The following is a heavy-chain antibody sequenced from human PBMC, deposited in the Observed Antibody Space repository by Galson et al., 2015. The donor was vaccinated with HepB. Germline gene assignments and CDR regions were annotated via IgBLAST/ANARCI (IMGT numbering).Heavy chain of an antibody. Sequence: SLRLSCAAPGFTFSTYDMHWVRQPTGKGLEWVSAIGTAGDTYYPGSVKGRFTISRENAKNSLYLQMNSLRAGDTAVYYCARAALDYYDSSGLVGHYFDYWGQGTLVTVSS. CDR2: IGTAGDT. CDR3: ARAALDYYDSSGLVGHYFDY. V-gene: IGHV3-13*01. CDR1: GFTFSTYD. D-gene: IGHD3-22*01. J-gene: IGHJ4*02.